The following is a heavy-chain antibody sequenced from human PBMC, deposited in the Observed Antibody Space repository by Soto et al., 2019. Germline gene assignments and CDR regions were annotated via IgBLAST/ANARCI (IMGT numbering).Heavy chain of an antibody. CDR1: GGTFSSYA. J-gene: IGHJ5*02. CDR2: IIPIFGTA. D-gene: IGHD3-16*01. CDR3: ARDRVGGSPEIFDP. V-gene: IGHV1-69*01. Sequence: QVQLVQSGAEVKKPGSSVKVSCKASGGTFSSYAISWVRQAPGQGLAWMGGIIPIFGTANYARKFQGRVTITADESTSTAYMELSSLRSDDTAVYYCARDRVGGSPEIFDPWGQGTLVTVSS.